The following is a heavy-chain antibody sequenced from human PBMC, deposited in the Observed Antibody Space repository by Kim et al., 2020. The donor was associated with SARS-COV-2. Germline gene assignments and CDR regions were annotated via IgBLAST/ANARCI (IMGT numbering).Heavy chain of an antibody. D-gene: IGHD6-19*01. CDR3: VRGSFGIAVAGTGFDY. J-gene: IGHJ4*02. CDR1: GGSFSGYY. Sequence: SETLSLTCAVYGGSFSGYYWSWIRQPPGKGLEWIGEINHSGSTNYNPSLKSRVTISVDTSKNQFSLKLSSVTAADTAVYYCVRGSFGIAVAGTGFDYWGQGTLVTVSS. CDR2: INHSGST. V-gene: IGHV4-34*01.